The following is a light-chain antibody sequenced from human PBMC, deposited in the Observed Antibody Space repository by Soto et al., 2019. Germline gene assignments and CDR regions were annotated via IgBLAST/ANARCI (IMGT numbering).Light chain of an antibody. CDR1: QSVSSN. CDR2: GAS. CDR3: QQYNNWPLT. J-gene: IGKJ4*01. Sequence: EIVMTQSPATLSVSPGERATLSCRASQSVSSNLAWYQQKPGQAPRLLIYGASTRATGIPARVSGSGSGTEFTIPISSLQSEDFAVYYCQQYNNWPLTFGGGTKVEIK. V-gene: IGKV3-15*01.